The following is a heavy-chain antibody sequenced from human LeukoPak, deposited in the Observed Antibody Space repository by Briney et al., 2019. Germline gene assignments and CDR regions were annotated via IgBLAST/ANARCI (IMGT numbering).Heavy chain of an antibody. Sequence: PGRSLRLSCAASAFTFTTYGMHWLRQPPGKGLQWVAVISSAGSNKSYAGSVKGRFTISRENSKNTLHLQINSLRAEDTAVYYCAKHHYYSGSGIYFMHFFDYWGQGTLVTVSS. CDR2: ISSAGSNK. CDR3: AKHHYYSGSGIYFMHFFDY. CDR1: AFTFTTYG. D-gene: IGHD3-10*01. J-gene: IGHJ4*02. V-gene: IGHV3-30*18.